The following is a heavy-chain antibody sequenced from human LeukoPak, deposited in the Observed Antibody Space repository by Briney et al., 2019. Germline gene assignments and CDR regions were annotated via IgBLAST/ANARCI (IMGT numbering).Heavy chain of an antibody. CDR3: AKDRVPAAFHFDY. CDR1: GFTFSSYG. CDR2: IRYDGSNK. D-gene: IGHD2-2*01. J-gene: IGHJ4*02. Sequence: GGSLRLSCAASGFTFSSYGMHWVRQAPGKGLEWVAFIRYDGSNKYYADSVKGRFTISRDNSKNTLYLQMNSLRAEDTAVYYCAKDRVPAAFHFDYWGQGTLVTVSS. V-gene: IGHV3-30*02.